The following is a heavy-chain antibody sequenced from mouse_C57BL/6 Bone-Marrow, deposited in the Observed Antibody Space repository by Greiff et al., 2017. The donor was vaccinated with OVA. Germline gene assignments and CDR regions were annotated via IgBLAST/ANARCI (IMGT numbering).Heavy chain of an antibody. CDR3: ARGDDYGWFAD. CDR1: GYAFSSSW. CDR2: IYPGNGAT. J-gene: IGHJ3*01. V-gene: IGHV1-82*01. Sequence: QVQLQQSGPELVKPGASVKFSCKASGYAFSSSWLNWVKQRPGKGLEWIGRIYPGNGATNYNGKFKGKATLTADKSSTPAYMQLSSLTSEDSAVSDVARGDDYGWFADWGQGTLVTVSA. D-gene: IGHD2-4*01.